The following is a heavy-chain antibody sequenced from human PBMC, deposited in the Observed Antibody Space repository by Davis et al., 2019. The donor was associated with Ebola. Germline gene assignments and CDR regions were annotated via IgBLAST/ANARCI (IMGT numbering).Heavy chain of an antibody. CDR1: GLIFSDSI. J-gene: IGHJ6*02. Sequence: PGGSLRLSCTASGLIFSDSIIHWVRQAPGKGLEWVALISHDDSHDKQYGESVKGRFTISRDNSQDTAYLQMNSLRVEDTAVYYCARDLQDDRNGYYPPYFYGMDVWGQGTTVTVSS. D-gene: IGHD3-22*01. V-gene: IGHV3-30*03. CDR3: ARDLQDDRNGYYPPYFYGMDV. CDR2: ISHDDSHDK.